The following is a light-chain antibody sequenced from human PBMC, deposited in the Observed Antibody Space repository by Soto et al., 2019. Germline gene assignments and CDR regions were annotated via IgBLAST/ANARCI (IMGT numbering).Light chain of an antibody. CDR3: QQYKSYSLT. J-gene: IGKJ4*01. Sequence: DIQMTQSPSTLSASVGDRVTITCRASQSISSWLAWYQQKPGKAPKLLIYKASSLESGVPSRFSGSGSGTEFTLASSSLQADDFATYYCQQYKSYSLTFGGGTKVDIK. CDR1: QSISSW. V-gene: IGKV1-5*03. CDR2: KAS.